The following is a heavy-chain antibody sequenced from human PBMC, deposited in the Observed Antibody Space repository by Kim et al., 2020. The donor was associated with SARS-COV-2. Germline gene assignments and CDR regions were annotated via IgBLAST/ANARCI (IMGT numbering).Heavy chain of an antibody. CDR3: ARVISGRSGWFHFDY. J-gene: IGHJ4*02. V-gene: IGHV1-46*01. Sequence: QKCQGRVTMTRDTSTSTVYRDLSSMRSEDTAVYYCARVISGRSGWFHFDYWGQGTLVTVSS. D-gene: IGHD6-19*01.